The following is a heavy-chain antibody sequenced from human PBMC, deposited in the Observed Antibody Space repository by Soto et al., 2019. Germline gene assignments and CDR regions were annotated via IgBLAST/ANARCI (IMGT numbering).Heavy chain of an antibody. J-gene: IGHJ4*02. CDR1: GFSLSSSGVG. CDR3: AQCLGGGNSCYFDY. V-gene: IGHV2-5*01. Sequence: QITLKESGPTLVKPTQTLTLTCTFSGFSLSSSGVGVCWIRQPPGKALEWVALIYWNDDKRSRPSLSSRLTIAKDTSKNQVVLTMTNVDPVDTATYYCAQCLGGGNSCYFDYWGQGALVTVSS. CDR2: IYWNDDK. D-gene: IGHD2-21*02.